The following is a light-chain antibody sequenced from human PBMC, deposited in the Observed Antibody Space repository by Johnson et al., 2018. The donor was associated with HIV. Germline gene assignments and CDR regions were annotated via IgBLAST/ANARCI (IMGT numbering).Light chain of an antibody. V-gene: IGLV1-51*01. J-gene: IGLJ1*01. CDR2: DNN. CDR3: GTWDASLSPLYV. CDR1: SSDIGKNY. Sequence: QSVLTQPPSVSAAPGQKVTISCSGSSSDIGKNYVSWYQQLPGTAPKLLVYDNNKRPSGIPDRFSGSKSGTSATLGITGLQTGDEADYYCGTWDASLSPLYVFGSGTTITVL.